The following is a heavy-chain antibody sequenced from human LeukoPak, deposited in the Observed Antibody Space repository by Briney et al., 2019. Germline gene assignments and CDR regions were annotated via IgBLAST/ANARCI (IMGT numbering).Heavy chain of an antibody. J-gene: IGHJ4*02. D-gene: IGHD1-26*01. CDR3: ARGNSGSYYVAFDY. CDR1: GGSISSGGYS. CDR2: IYHSGST. Sequence: SETLSLTCTVSGGSISSGGYSWSWIRQPPGKGLEWIGYIYHSGSTYYNPSLKSRVTISVDRSKNQFSLKLSSVTAADTAVYYCARGNSGSYYVAFDYWGQGTLVTVSS. V-gene: IGHV4-30-2*01.